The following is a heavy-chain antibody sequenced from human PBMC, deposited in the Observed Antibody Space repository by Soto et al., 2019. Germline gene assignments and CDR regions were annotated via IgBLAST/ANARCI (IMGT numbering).Heavy chain of an antibody. CDR1: GGSISSGGYY. Sequence: QVQLQESGPGLVKPSQTLSLTCTVSGGSISSGGYYWSWIRQHPGKGLEWIGYIYYSGSTYYNPSLTTRVTRAVDTSKNQFSLKLSSVTAADTAVYYCASLGAPYGDYEVAYWGQGTLVTVSS. CDR2: IYYSGST. D-gene: IGHD4-17*01. V-gene: IGHV4-31*03. CDR3: ASLGAPYGDYEVAY. J-gene: IGHJ4*02.